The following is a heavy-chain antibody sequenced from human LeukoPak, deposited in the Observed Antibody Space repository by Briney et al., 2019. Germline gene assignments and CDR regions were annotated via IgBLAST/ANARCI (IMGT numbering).Heavy chain of an antibody. V-gene: IGHV3-30*18. CDR2: ISYDGFDK. D-gene: IGHD6-19*01. CDR3: AKDPGGAVAGQSFAFDI. Sequence: QSGRSLRLSCAASGFTFSNFGMHWVRQAPGKGLEWVAVISYDGFDKYYADSVKGRFTISRDNSKNTLYLQVNSLRAEDTAVYYCAKDPGGAVAGQSFAFDIWGQGAMVTVSS. CDR1: GFTFSNFG. J-gene: IGHJ3*02.